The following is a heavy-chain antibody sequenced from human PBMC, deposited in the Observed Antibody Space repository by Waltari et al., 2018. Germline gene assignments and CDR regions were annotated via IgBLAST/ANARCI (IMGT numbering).Heavy chain of an antibody. D-gene: IGHD3-10*01. CDR2: IRSKAYGGTT. J-gene: IGHJ4*02. V-gene: IGHV3-49*04. CDR1: GFTFGDYA. Sequence: EVQLVESGGGLVQPGRSLRLSCTASGFTFGDYAMSWVRQAPGKGLAWVGFIRSKAYGGTTEYAASVKGRFTISRDDSKSIAYLQMNSLKTEDTAVYYCGSRVGYWGQGTLVTVSS. CDR3: GSRVGY.